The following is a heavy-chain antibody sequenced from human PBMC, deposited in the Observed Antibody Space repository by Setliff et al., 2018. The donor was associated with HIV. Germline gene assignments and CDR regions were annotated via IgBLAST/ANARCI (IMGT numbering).Heavy chain of an antibody. J-gene: IGHJ3*01. D-gene: IGHD1-1*01. Sequence: PSETLSLTCTVSGDSINSGNYYWSWIRQHPGKGLEWIGYIYTSGSTNYSPSLKSRVSMSVDTSRNQLSLRLTSVTAADTAVYFCARTTILQESFDLWGQGTMVTVSS. CDR2: IYTSGST. V-gene: IGHV4-61*01. CDR3: ARTTILQESFDL. CDR1: GDSINSGNYY.